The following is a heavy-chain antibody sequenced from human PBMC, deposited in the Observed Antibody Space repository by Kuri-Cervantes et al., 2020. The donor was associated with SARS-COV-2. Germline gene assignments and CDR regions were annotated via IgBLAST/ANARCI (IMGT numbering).Heavy chain of an antibody. D-gene: IGHD6-19*01. V-gene: IGHV4-39*01. CDR1: GDSITSSSYY. J-gene: IGHJ3*02. CDR2: IHNSGST. Sequence: SETLSLTCTVSGDSITSSSYYWGWIRQPPGKGLEWIGNIHNSGSTYYNPSLKSRVTISVDTSKKQFSLRLSSVTAADAAVYYCVTSLPRSGWDGEDAFDIWGQGTMVTVSS. CDR3: VTSLPRSGWDGEDAFDI.